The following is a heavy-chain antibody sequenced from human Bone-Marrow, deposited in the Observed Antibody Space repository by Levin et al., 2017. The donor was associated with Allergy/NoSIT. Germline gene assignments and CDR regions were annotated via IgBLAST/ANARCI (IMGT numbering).Heavy chain of an antibody. Sequence: GGSLRLSCAASGFTFSSYAMHWVRQAPGKGLEWVAVISYDGSNKYYADSVKGRFTISRDNSKNTLYLQMNSLRAEDTAVYYCARVGQQLYYFDYWGQGTLVTVSS. D-gene: IGHD6-13*01. CDR1: GFTFSSYA. J-gene: IGHJ4*02. V-gene: IGHV3-30*04. CDR3: ARVGQQLYYFDY. CDR2: ISYDGSNK.